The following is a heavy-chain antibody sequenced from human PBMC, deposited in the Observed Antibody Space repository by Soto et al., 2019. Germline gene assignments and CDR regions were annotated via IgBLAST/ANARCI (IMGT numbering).Heavy chain of an antibody. CDR2: IYWDDDK. V-gene: IGHV2-5*02. CDR1: GFSLSTSGVG. Sequence: QITLKESGPTLVKPTQTLTLTCTFSGFSLSTSGVGVGWIRQPPGKALEWLALIYWDDDKRYSPSLKSRLTITKDTSKNQVVLTITNMDPVDTATYYCAHFTLNGNKFDYWGQGTLVTVSS. CDR3: AHFTLNGNKFDY. J-gene: IGHJ4*02. D-gene: IGHD1-1*01.